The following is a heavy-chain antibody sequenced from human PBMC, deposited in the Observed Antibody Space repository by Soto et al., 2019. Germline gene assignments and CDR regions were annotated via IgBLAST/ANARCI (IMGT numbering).Heavy chain of an antibody. CDR1: GGTFSSYT. CDR2: IIPILGIA. CDR3: ARDLGSSSSGGHYYYYYMDV. D-gene: IGHD6-6*01. Sequence: ASVKVSCKASGGTFSSYTISWVRQAPGQGLEWMGRIIPILGIANYAQKFQGRVTITADKSTSTAYMELSSLRSEETAVYYCARDLGSSSSGGHYYYYYMDVWGKGTTVTVSS. J-gene: IGHJ6*03. V-gene: IGHV1-69*04.